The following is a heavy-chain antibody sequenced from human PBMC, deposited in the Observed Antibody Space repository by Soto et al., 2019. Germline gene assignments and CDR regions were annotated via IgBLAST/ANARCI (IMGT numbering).Heavy chain of an antibody. D-gene: IGHD5-18*01. CDR3: ARAGTAMVQLDY. CDR1: GGSISSYF. V-gene: IGHV4-59*01. Sequence: LSETLSLTCTVSGGSISSYFWSWIRQPPGKGLEWIGYIDYSGSTNYNPSLKSRVTISVDTSKNQFSLKLTSVTAADTAVFYCARAGTAMVQLDYWGQGTLVTVSS. CDR2: IDYSGST. J-gene: IGHJ4*02.